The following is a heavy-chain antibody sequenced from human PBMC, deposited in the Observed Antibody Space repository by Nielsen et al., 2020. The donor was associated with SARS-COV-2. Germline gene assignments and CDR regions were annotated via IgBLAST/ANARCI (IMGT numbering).Heavy chain of an antibody. V-gene: IGHV3-48*03. Sequence: GESLKISCAASEFTFSTYEMNWVRQAPGKGLEWVSSISSRGSTIHYADPVKGQFTISRDNAKNSLYLEMNRLRAEDTAVYYCAKARSGWSPFDYWGQGTLVTVSS. D-gene: IGHD6-19*01. CDR3: AKARSGWSPFDY. CDR1: EFTFSTYE. J-gene: IGHJ4*02. CDR2: ISSRGSTI.